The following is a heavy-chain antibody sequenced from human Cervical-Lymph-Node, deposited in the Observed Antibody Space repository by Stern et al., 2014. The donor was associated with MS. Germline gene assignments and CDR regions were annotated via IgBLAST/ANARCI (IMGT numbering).Heavy chain of an antibody. CDR3: ARDLWYCSRGSCYNGMDV. D-gene: IGHD2-15*01. J-gene: IGHJ6*02. V-gene: IGHV4-38-2*02. CDR2: IYSTGNT. CDR1: GYSINSGYY. Sequence: QVQLQESGPGLVKPSETLSLTCTVSGYSINSGYYWGWIRQPPGKGLEWIGRIYSTGNTDYNPSLRSRVTISVDTSKNQFSLRLSSVTAADTAVYYCARDLWYCSRGSCYNGMDVWGQGTTVTVSS.